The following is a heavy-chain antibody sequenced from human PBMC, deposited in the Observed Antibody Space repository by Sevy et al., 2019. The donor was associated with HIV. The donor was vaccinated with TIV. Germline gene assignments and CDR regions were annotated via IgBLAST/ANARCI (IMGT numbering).Heavy chain of an antibody. Sequence: GGSLRLSCAASGFTFSNAWMSWVRQAPGKGLEWVGRIKSKTDGGTTDYAAPVKGRFTISRDDSTNTLYLQMNSLKTEDTAVYYCTTVASWYALYYYYGMDVWGQGTTVTVSS. V-gene: IGHV3-15*01. J-gene: IGHJ6*02. CDR2: IKSKTDGGTT. D-gene: IGHD6-13*01. CDR1: GFTFSNAW. CDR3: TTVASWYALYYYYGMDV.